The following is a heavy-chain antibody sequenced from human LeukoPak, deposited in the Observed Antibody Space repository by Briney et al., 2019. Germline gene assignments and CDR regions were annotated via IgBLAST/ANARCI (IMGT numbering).Heavy chain of an antibody. CDR2: IIPIFGTA. Sequence: SVKVSCKASGGTFSSYAISWVRQAPGQGLEWMGGIIPIFGTANYAQKFQGRVTITADESTSTAYMELSSLRSEDTAVYYCARDMEGASTAMDVWGQGTTVTVSS. CDR3: ARDMEGASTAMDV. V-gene: IGHV1-69*13. J-gene: IGHJ6*02. D-gene: IGHD1-1*01. CDR1: GGTFSSYA.